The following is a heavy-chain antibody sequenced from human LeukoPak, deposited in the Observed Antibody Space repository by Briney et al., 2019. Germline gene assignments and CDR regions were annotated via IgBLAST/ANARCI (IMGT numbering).Heavy chain of an antibody. Sequence: PGGSLRLSCAASGFTFSDYYMSWIRQAPGKGLEWVSYISSSGSTIYYADSVKGRFTISRDNAKNSLYLQMNSLRVEDTAVYYCARPRGDCSGGSCYSANWFDPWGQGTLVTVSS. CDR1: GFTFSDYY. D-gene: IGHD2-15*01. CDR2: ISSSGSTI. V-gene: IGHV3-11*04. CDR3: ARPRGDCSGGSCYSANWFDP. J-gene: IGHJ5*01.